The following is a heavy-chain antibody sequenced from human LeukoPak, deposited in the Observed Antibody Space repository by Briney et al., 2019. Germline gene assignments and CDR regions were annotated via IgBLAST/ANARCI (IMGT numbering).Heavy chain of an antibody. D-gene: IGHD3-22*01. CDR1: GGSFSGYY. J-gene: IGHJ4*02. Sequence: SETLSLTCAVYGGSFSGYYWSWIRQPPGKGLEWIGEINHSGSTNYNPSLKSRVTISVDTSKNQFSLKLSSVTAADTAVYYCARGYYDSSGCHDYWGQGTLVTVSS. CDR3: ARGYYDSSGCHDY. CDR2: INHSGST. V-gene: IGHV4-34*01.